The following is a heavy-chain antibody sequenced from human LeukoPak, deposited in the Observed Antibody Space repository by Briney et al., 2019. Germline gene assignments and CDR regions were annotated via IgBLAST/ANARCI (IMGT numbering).Heavy chain of an antibody. CDR2: INAGNGNT. J-gene: IGHJ4*02. V-gene: IGHV1-3*01. Sequence: ASVKVSCKASGYTFTSYAMHWVRQAPGQRLEWMGWINAGNGNTKYSQKFQGRVTITRDTSASTAYMELSSLRSEDTAAYYCARAGRRGYYAYWGQGTLVTVSS. D-gene: IGHD3-3*01. CDR1: GYTFTSYA. CDR3: ARAGRRGYYAY.